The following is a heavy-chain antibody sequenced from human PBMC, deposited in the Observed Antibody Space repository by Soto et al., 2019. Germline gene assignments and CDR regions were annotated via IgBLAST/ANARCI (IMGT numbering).Heavy chain of an antibody. CDR2: IHYSGRT. J-gene: IGHJ4*02. V-gene: IGHV4-59*01. CDR1: GGSISSYY. Sequence: SETLSLTCTVSGGSISSYYWSWIRQPPGKGLEWIGYIHYSGRTNSNPSLKSRVTMSVDTSKNQFSLKLSSVTAADTAVYYCARVYDSRGYYHYFDSWGQGTLVTVSS. CDR3: ARVYDSRGYYHYFDS. D-gene: IGHD3-22*01.